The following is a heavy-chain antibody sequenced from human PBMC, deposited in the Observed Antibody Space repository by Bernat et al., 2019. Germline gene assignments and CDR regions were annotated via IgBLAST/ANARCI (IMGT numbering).Heavy chain of an antibody. Sequence: QVQLVQSGAEVKKPGASVKVSCKASGYTFTSYAMHWVRQAPGQRLEWMGWINAGNGNTKYSQKFQGRVTITRDTSASTAYMELSSLRSEDTGVYYCAREKRRLIWPLGGGAADENWFDPWGQGTLVTVSS. J-gene: IGHJ5*02. CDR3: AREKRRLIWPLGGGAADENWFDP. D-gene: IGHD3-16*01. CDR2: INAGNGNT. V-gene: IGHV1-3*01. CDR1: GYTFTSYA.